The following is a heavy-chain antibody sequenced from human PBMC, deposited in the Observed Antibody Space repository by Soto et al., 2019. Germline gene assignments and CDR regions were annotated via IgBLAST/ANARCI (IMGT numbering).Heavy chain of an antibody. Sequence: ASVKVSCKASGYTFTSYGIGWVRQAPGQGLEWMGWISAYNGNTNYAQKLQGRVTMTTDTSTSTAYMELRSLRSDDTAVYYCAREEGLATLGIYYYYGMDVWGQGTTVTVSS. CDR1: GYTFTSYG. CDR2: ISAYNGNT. J-gene: IGHJ6*02. V-gene: IGHV1-18*01. D-gene: IGHD7-27*01. CDR3: AREEGLATLGIYYYYGMDV.